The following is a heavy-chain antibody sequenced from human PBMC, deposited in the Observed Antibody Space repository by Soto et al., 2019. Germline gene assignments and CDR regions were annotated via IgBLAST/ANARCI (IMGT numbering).Heavy chain of an antibody. CDR2: IWYDGSNK. CDR3: ARARSPIAALDY. D-gene: IGHD6-13*01. J-gene: IGHJ4*02. V-gene: IGHV3-33*01. Sequence: PGGSLRLSCAASGFTFSSYAMHWVRQAPGKGLEWVAVIWYDGSNKYYADSVKGRFTISRDNSKNTLYLQMNSLRAEDTAVYYCARARSPIAALDYWGQGTLVTVSS. CDR1: GFTFSSYA.